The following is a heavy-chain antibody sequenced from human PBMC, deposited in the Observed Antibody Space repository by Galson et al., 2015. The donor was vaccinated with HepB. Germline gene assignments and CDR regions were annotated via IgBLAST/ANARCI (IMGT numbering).Heavy chain of an antibody. V-gene: IGHV3-30-3*01. CDR3: ARARDYFDY. CDR1: GFTFSSYA. CDR2: ISYDGSNK. J-gene: IGHJ4*02. Sequence: SLRLSCAASGFTFSSYAMHWVRQAPGKGLEWVAVISYDGSNKYYADSVKGRFTISRDNSKNTLYLQMNSLRAEDTAVYYCARARDYFDYWGQGTLVTVSS.